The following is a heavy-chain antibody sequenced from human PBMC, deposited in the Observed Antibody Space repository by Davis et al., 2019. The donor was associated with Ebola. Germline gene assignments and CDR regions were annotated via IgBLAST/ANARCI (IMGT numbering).Heavy chain of an antibody. D-gene: IGHD2/OR15-2a*01. CDR1: GFNLRNYG. CDR2: IWYDGSNK. J-gene: IGHJ4*02. CDR3: ARDHNSRRHDLFDS. V-gene: IGHV3-33*01. Sequence: SLKISCEVSGFNLRNYGMHWVRQTPGKGLEWVAVIWYDGSNKNYGDSVKGRFTISRDDSKNTVYLEMTSLRVEDTAVYYCARDHNSRRHDLFDSWGPGTLVTVSS.